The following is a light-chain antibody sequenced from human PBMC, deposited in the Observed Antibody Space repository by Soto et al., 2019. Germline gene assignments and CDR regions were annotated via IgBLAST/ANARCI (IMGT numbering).Light chain of an antibody. J-gene: IGKJ3*01. V-gene: IGKV3-20*01. Sequence: EIVLTQSPDTLSLSPGEGATLSCRASQSVASNYLAWYQHKPGQAPRLLIYGASTRATGIPDRFSGSGSGTDFTLTISRLEPEDFAVYSCQQYDNSRLTFGPGTKVNIK. CDR2: GAS. CDR1: QSVASNY. CDR3: QQYDNSRLT.